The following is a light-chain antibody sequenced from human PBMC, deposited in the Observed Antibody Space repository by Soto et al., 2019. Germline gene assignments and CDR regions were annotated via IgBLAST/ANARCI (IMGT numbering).Light chain of an antibody. CDR1: QNLGSW. Sequence: DIQMTQSPSTLSASVGDRVTITCRADQNLGSWLAWYQQKPGKAPNLLIYDASSLESGVPSRFSGSGSGTKFTLTLSSLQPDDGATYFCQHLHSYPYTFGQGTKLEI. J-gene: IGKJ2*01. CDR2: DAS. V-gene: IGKV1-5*01. CDR3: QHLHSYPYT.